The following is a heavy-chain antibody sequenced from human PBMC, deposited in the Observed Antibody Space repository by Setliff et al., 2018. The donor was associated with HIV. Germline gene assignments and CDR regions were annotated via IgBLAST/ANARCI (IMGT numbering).Heavy chain of an antibody. CDR3: ARDPGITAKPFYFDC. J-gene: IGHJ4*02. D-gene: IGHD1-20*01. Sequence: GGSLRLSCAASGFTFSSYTMNWVRQDPGNGLEWVSSISYSTGYIYYADSVKGQFTISRDNAKSSLYLQMNGLRAEDTAVYYCARDPGITAKPFYFDCWGQGTLVTVSS. CDR1: GFTFSSYT. V-gene: IGHV3-21*01. CDR2: ISYSTGYI.